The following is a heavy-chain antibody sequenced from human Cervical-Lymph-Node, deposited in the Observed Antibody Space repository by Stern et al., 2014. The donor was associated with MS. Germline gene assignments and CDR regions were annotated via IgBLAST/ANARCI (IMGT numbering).Heavy chain of an antibody. V-gene: IGHV4-38-2*02. CDR2: IHQSAFS. CDR3: ARDWHFYDSSGAFDS. CDR1: GYSISRGYY. J-gene: IGHJ4*02. D-gene: IGHD3-22*01. Sequence: VQLEESGPGLVKPSETLSLSCTVSGYSISRGYYWGWIRQPPGKGPEWIGSIHQSAFSFYNPSLKSRVTISKDTSKTQFSLKLPSVTAADTAVYYCARDWHFYDSSGAFDSWGQGALVTVSS.